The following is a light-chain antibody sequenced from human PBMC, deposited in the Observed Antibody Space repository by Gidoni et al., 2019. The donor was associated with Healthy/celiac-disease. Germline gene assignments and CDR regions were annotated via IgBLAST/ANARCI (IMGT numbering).Light chain of an antibody. CDR2: AAS. J-gene: IGKJ5*01. CDR3: QQLNSYPIT. Sequence: DIQLTQSPSFLSASVGDRVTITCRASQGISSYLAWYQQKPGKAPKLLIYAASTLQSGVPSRFSGSGSGTELTLTISSLQPEDFATYYCQQLNSYPITFGQXTRLEIK. V-gene: IGKV1-9*01. CDR1: QGISSY.